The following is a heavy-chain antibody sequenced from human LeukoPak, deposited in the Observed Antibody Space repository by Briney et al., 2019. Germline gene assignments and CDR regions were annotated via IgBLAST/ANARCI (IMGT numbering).Heavy chain of an antibody. D-gene: IGHD6-19*01. CDR2: IYYSAST. Sequence: SETLSLTCTVSGGSISSSSYYWGWLRQPPGQGLEWIVSIYYSASTYYNPSLNSRVTISVDTSKHQFSLKLSSVTAAHTAVYYCARSLGIAVARFDYWGQGTLVTVPS. CDR3: ARSLGIAVARFDY. CDR1: GGSISSSSYY. J-gene: IGHJ4*02. V-gene: IGHV4-39*01.